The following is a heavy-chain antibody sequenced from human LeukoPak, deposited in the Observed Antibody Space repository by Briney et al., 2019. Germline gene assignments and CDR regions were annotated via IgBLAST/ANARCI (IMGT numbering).Heavy chain of an antibody. V-gene: IGHV1-2*02. CDR2: INPNSGGT. D-gene: IGHD3-3*01. CDR3: ARDPYYDFWGGQTDY. J-gene: IGHJ4*02. Sequence: GASVKVSCKASGYTFTGYYMHWVRQAPGQGLEWMGWINPNSGGTNYAQKFQGRVTMTRDTSISTAYMELSRLRSDDTAVYYCARDPYYDFWGGQTDYWGQGTLVTVSS. CDR1: GYTFTGYY.